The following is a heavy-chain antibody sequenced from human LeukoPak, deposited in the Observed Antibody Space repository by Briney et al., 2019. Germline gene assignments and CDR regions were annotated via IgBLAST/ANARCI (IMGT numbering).Heavy chain of an antibody. D-gene: IGHD3-10*01. Sequence: GGSLRLSCAASGFTFSSYGMHWVRQAPGKGLEWVAVISYDGSNKYYADSVKGRFTISRDNSKNTLYLQMNSLRAEDTAVYYCASYGSGSYYYFDYWGQGTLVTVSS. CDR3: ASYGSGSYYYFDY. CDR1: GFTFSSYG. CDR2: ISYDGSNK. J-gene: IGHJ4*02. V-gene: IGHV3-30*03.